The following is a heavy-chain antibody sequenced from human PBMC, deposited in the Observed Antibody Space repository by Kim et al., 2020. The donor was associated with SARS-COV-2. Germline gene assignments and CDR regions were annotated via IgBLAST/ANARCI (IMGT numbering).Heavy chain of an antibody. CDR1: GGSFSGYY. Sequence: SETLSLTCAVYGGSFSGYYWSWIRQPPGKGREWIGEINHSGSTNYNPSLKRRGTISVDTSKNQFSLKLSSVTAADTAVYYCARGRGGTTVVTLGLGYYYYYGMDVWGQGTTVTVSS. CDR3: ARGRGGTTVVTLGLGYYYYYGMDV. V-gene: IGHV4-34*01. J-gene: IGHJ6*02. D-gene: IGHD4-17*01. CDR2: INHSGST.